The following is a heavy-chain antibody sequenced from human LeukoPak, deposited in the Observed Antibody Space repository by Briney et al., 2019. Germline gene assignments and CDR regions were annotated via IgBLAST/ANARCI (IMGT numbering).Heavy chain of an antibody. D-gene: IGHD6-13*01. J-gene: IGHJ5*02. V-gene: IGHV3-7*01. CDR3: ARSSGIAAAGSSP. CDR1: GFTFSSYW. Sequence: GSLRLSCAASGFTFSSYWMSWVRQAPGKGLEWVANIRQDGSVQNYVDSVKGRFTISRDNPKNSVYLQMSSLRAEDTAVYYCARSSGIAAAGSSPWGQGTLVTVSS. CDR2: IRQDGSVQ.